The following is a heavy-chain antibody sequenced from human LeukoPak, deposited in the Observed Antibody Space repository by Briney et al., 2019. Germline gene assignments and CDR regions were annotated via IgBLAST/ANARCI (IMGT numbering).Heavy chain of an antibody. V-gene: IGHV1-69*06. D-gene: IGHD3-22*01. Sequence: SVKVSCKASGGTFSSYAISWVRQAPGQGLEWMGGIIPIFGTANYAQKFQGRVTMTEDTSTDTAYMELSSLRSEDTAVYYCATDRATMIVVVATSKAFDIWGQGTMVTVSS. CDR2: IIPIFGTA. CDR3: ATDRATMIVVVATSKAFDI. J-gene: IGHJ3*02. CDR1: GGTFSSYA.